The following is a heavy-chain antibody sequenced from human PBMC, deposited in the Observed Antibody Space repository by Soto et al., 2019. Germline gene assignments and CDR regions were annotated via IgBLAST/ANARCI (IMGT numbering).Heavy chain of an antibody. D-gene: IGHD5-18*01. V-gene: IGHV1-2*04. Sequence: ASVKVSCKASGYTFTGYYMHWVRQAPGQGLEWMGWINPNSGGTNYAQKFQGWVTMTRDTSISTAYMELSRLRSDETAVYYCARAGGKLLLGYSYGYYYYYGMDVWGQGTTVTVSS. CDR2: INPNSGGT. CDR1: GYTFTGYY. J-gene: IGHJ6*02. CDR3: ARAGGKLLLGYSYGYYYYYGMDV.